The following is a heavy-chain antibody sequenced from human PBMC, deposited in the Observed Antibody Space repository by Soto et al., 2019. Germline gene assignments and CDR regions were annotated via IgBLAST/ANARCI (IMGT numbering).Heavy chain of an antibody. Sequence: QLQLEESGPGLVKPSQTLSLTCAVSGGSISNGGYYWSWIRQHPGKSLEWIGSIYFSGSTYYNPSLKSRLTISVATPKNQFSLKLSSVTAPDTAVYYCARDSHSQQPNHRWGGGYMDVWGKGTTVTVSS. CDR2: IYFSGST. D-gene: IGHD6-13*01. V-gene: IGHV4-31*11. CDR3: ARDSHSQQPNHRWGGGYMDV. CDR1: GGSISNGGYY. J-gene: IGHJ6*03.